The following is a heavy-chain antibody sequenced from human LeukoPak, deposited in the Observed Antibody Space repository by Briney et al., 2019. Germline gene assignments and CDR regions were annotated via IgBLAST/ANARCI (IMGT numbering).Heavy chain of an antibody. CDR3: ARDLYSYGHPIFDY. CDR1: GYTFTSYG. Sequence: ASVKVSCKASGYTFTSYGISWVRQAPGQGLEWMGWISAYNGNTNYEQKLQGRVTMTTDTSTSTAYMELRSLRSDDTAVYYCARDLYSYGHPIFDYWGQGTLVTVSS. CDR2: ISAYNGNT. V-gene: IGHV1-18*01. J-gene: IGHJ4*02. D-gene: IGHD5-18*01.